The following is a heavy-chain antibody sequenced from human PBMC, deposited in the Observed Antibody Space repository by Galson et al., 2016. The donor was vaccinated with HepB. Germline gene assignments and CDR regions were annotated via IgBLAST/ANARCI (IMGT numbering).Heavy chain of an antibody. D-gene: IGHD2-8*01. Sequence: SLRLSCAASGFTFRNYAMHWARQAPGKGLEWVAVISYDETDKNYADSVKGRFTISRDNSKNTLYLQMSSLRTEDTALYYCARDNAQIGLLDYWGQGTLVTVSS. CDR3: ARDNAQIGLLDY. V-gene: IGHV3-30*04. CDR2: ISYDETDK. CDR1: GFTFRNYA. J-gene: IGHJ4*02.